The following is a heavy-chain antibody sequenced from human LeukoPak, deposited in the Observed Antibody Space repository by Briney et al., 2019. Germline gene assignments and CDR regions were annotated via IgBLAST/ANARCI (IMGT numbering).Heavy chain of an antibody. CDR2: IYSGGST. CDR3: ARARTSSSWNLPFDY. CDR1: GFTVSSNY. D-gene: IGHD6-13*01. Sequence: GGSLRLSCAASGFTVSSNYMSWVRQAPGKGLEWVSVIYSGGSTYYADSVKGRFTISRDNSKNTLYLQMNSLRAEDTAVYYCARARTSSSWNLPFDYWGQGTLVTVSS. V-gene: IGHV3-53*01. J-gene: IGHJ4*02.